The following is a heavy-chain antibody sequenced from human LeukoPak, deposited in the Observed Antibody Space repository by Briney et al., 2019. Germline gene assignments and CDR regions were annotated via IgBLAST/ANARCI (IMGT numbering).Heavy chain of an antibody. CDR2: IDNDGSDT. CDR3: ARMWSYYYDSSGYKYYFDY. V-gene: IGHV3-74*01. CDR1: GFTFRDYW. Sequence: GGSLRLSCATSGFTFRDYWIHWVRQAPGKGLVWVGRIDNDGSDTIYADSVKGRFTVSRDNAKNTLYLQMNSLRAEDTAVYYCARMWSYYYDSSGYKYYFDYWGQGTLVTVSS. D-gene: IGHD3-22*01. J-gene: IGHJ4*02.